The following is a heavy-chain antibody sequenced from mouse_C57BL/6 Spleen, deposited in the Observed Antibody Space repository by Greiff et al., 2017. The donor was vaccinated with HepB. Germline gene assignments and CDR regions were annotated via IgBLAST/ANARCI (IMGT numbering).Heavy chain of an antibody. CDR1: GFSLTSYG. CDR3: AKNIEGGDYYGPFDY. Sequence: VQLKESGPGLVQPSQSLSITCTVSGFSLTSYGVHWVRQPPGKGLEWLGVIWSGGSTDYNAAFISRLSISKDNSKSQVFFKMNSLQADDTAIYYCAKNIEGGDYYGPFDYWGQGTTLTVSS. J-gene: IGHJ2*01. D-gene: IGHD1-1*01. CDR2: IWSGGST. V-gene: IGHV2-4*01.